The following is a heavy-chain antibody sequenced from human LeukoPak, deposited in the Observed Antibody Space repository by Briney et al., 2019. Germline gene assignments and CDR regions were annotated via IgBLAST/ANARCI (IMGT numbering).Heavy chain of an antibody. Sequence: SVNVSCKASGGTFSSYAISWVRQAPGQGLEWMGGIIPIFGTANYAQKFQGRVTITADESTSTAYMELSSLRSEDTAVYYCARGLDGDYLKYYFDYWGQGTLVTVSS. CDR2: IIPIFGTA. CDR3: ARGLDGDYLKYYFDY. CDR1: GGTFSSYA. J-gene: IGHJ4*02. D-gene: IGHD4-17*01. V-gene: IGHV1-69*13.